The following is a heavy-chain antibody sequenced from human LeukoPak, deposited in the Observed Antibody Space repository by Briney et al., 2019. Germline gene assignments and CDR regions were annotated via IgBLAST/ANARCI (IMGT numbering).Heavy chain of an antibody. J-gene: IGHJ4*02. V-gene: IGHV3-53*05. CDR1: GFTVSSNF. D-gene: IGHD5-24*01. CDR2: IYSGGST. CDR3: AKEWEEMATIRGGDYFDY. Sequence: GGSLRLSCAASGFTVSSNFMSWVRQAPGKGLEWVSVIYSGGSTFYADSVKGRFTISRDNSKNTLYLQMNSLRAEDTAVYYCAKEWEEMATIRGGDYFDYWGQGTLVTVSS.